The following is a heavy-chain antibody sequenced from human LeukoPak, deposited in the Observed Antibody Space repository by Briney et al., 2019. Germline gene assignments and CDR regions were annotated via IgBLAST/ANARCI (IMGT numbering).Heavy chain of an antibody. V-gene: IGHV1-18*01. D-gene: IGHD1-26*01. Sequence: ASVKVSCKASGYTFTSYGINWVRQAPGQGLECMGWISAYNGDTKYAQKFQGRVTMTTDTSPSTAYMELRSLRSDDTAVYYCARGLGVGASSGYGMDVWGQGTTVTVSS. CDR1: GYTFTSYG. J-gene: IGHJ6*02. CDR2: ISAYNGDT. CDR3: ARGLGVGASSGYGMDV.